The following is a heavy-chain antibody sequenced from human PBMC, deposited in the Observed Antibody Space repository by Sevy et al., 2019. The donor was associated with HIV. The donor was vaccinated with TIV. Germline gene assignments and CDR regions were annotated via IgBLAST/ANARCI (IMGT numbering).Heavy chain of an antibody. Sequence: SETLSLTCAVYGESFSNYYWSWIRLSPGKGLEPIGEIDHSGRSDNNPSLKSRVTMSVDTSKNQFSLKLTSVTAADTAVYYCARGPKPLRSDYGDYRGVGYYFDSWGQGTLVTVSS. CDR2: IDHSGRS. D-gene: IGHD4-17*01. J-gene: IGHJ4*02. V-gene: IGHV4-34*01. CDR1: GESFSNYY. CDR3: ARGPKPLRSDYGDYRGVGYYFDS.